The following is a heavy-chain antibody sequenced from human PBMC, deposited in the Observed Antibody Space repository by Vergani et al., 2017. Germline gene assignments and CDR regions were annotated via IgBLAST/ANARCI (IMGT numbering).Heavy chain of an antibody. D-gene: IGHD2-21*01. CDR2: MYHSGST. Sequence: QVQLQESGPGLVKPSETLSLTCTVSGGSLSGYYWSWIRQPPGKGLEWVVYMYHSGSTNYNPSLKSRVTISLDTSKNQVSLKLSTVTAADTALYYCARRGIPGTFDMWGQGTMFSVSS. J-gene: IGHJ3*02. CDR3: ARRGIPGTFDM. V-gene: IGHV4-59*01. CDR1: GGSLSGYY.